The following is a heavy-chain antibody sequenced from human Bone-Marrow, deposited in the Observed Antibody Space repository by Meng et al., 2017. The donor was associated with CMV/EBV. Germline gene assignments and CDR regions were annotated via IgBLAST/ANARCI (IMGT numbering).Heavy chain of an antibody. Sequence: SETLSLTCTVSGGSVSSVSYYWSWIRQPPGKGLEWIGYIYYSGSTNYNPSLKSRVTISVDTSKNQCSLKLSSVTAADTAVYYCARVPGSGSYPRRYYYYYGMDVWGQGTTVTVSS. V-gene: IGHV4-61*01. CDR3: ARVPGSGSYPRRYYYYYGMDV. CDR1: GGSVSSVSYY. J-gene: IGHJ6*01. CDR2: IYYSGST. D-gene: IGHD3-10*01.